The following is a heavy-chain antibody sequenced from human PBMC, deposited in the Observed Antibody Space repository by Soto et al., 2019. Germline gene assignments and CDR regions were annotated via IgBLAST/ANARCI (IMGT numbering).Heavy chain of an antibody. V-gene: IGHV3-13*01. CDR2: IGTAGDT. D-gene: IGHD6-19*01. Sequence: PGSSLRLSRATTTFTFSSDYFHWVRQATGKGLEWVSGIGTAGDTYYAGSVKGRFIMSRGNSEKTLYLQMYSLSAEDTFVYYCPRGRYRNGWYYYAYWGQGT. CDR1: TFTFSSDY. J-gene: IGHJ4*02. CDR3: PRGRYRNGWYYYAY.